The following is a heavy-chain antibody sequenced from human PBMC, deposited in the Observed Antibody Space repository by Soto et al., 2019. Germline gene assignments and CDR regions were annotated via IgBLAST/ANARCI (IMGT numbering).Heavy chain of an antibody. Sequence: QVQLQESGPGLVKPSETLSLTCTVSGGSISSYYWRWIRQPPGKGLEWIGYLYYSGSTNYNPSLKSRVTISVDTSKNQCSLKLNSVTAADTAVYYCAGTWYGDYPLNYWGQGTLVTVSS. CDR3: AGTWYGDYPLNY. D-gene: IGHD4-17*01. CDR1: GGSISSYY. V-gene: IGHV4-59*08. J-gene: IGHJ4*02. CDR2: LYYSGST.